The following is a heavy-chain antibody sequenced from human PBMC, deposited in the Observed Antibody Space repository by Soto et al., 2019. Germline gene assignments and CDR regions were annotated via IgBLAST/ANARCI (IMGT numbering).Heavy chain of an antibody. J-gene: IGHJ4*02. CDR3: AKDWDRSSWFSPEY. CDR2: ISGSGGST. Sequence: PGGSLRLSCAASGFTFSSYAMSWVRQAPGKGLEWVSAISGSGGSTYYADSVKGRFTISRDNSKNTLYLQMNSLRAEDTAVYYCAKDWDRSSWFSPEYWGPGTLVTVPS. V-gene: IGHV3-23*01. CDR1: GFTFSSYA. D-gene: IGHD6-13*01.